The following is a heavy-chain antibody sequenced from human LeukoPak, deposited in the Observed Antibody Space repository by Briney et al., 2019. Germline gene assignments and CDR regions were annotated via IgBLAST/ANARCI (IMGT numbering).Heavy chain of an antibody. Sequence: SQTLSLTCTVSGGSISSGSYYWSWIRQPAGKGLEWIGRIYTSGSTNYNPSLKSRVTISVDTSKNQFSLKLSSVTAADTAVYYCARDGSGSYYNSHDAFGIWGQGTMVTVSS. V-gene: IGHV4-61*02. CDR3: ARDGSGSYYNSHDAFGI. CDR1: GGSISSGSYY. J-gene: IGHJ3*02. CDR2: IYTSGST. D-gene: IGHD3-10*01.